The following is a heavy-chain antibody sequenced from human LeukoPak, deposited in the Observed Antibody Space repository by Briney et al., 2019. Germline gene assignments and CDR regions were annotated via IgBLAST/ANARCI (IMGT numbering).Heavy chain of an antibody. CDR3: ARSRKIAAAARGSDNWFDP. D-gene: IGHD6-13*01. J-gene: IGHJ5*02. CDR1: GFTFSSYS. V-gene: IGHV3-21*01. CDR2: ISSSSSYI. Sequence: PGGSLRLSCAASGFTFSSYSMNWVRQAPGKGLEWVSSISSSSSYIYYADSVKGRFTISRDNAKNSLYLQMNSLRAEDTAVYYCARSRKIAAAARGSDNWFDPWGQGTLVTVSS.